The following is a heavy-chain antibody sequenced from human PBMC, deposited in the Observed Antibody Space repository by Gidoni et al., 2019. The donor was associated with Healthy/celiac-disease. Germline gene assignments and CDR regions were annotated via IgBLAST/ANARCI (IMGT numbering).Heavy chain of an antibody. V-gene: IGHV5-51*01. Sequence: EVQLVQSGAEVKKPGESLKISCKGSGYSFTSYWIGWVRQMPGKGLEWMGIIYPGDSVTRYSPSFQGQVTISADKSISTAYLQWSSLKASDTAMYYCARQYYYDSSGYSNSLFDYWGQGTLVTVSS. J-gene: IGHJ4*02. CDR2: IYPGDSVT. CDR3: ARQYYYDSSGYSNSLFDY. D-gene: IGHD3-22*01. CDR1: GYSFTSYW.